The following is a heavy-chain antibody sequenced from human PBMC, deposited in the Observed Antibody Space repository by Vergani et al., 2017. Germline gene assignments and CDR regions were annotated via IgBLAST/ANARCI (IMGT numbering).Heavy chain of an antibody. Sequence: EVQLLESGGGLVQPGGSLRLSCAASGFTFSSYAMSWVRQAPGKGLEWVSAISGSGGSTYYAASVKGRFTISRDNSKNTLYLQMNSLRAEDTAVYYCAKAGIVVPAAITGIRAYYYYYMDGWGKGTTVTVSS. J-gene: IGHJ6*03. CDR3: AKAGIVVPAAITGIRAYYYYYMDG. V-gene: IGHV3-23*01. CDR1: GFTFSSYA. D-gene: IGHD2-2*01. CDR2: ISGSGGST.